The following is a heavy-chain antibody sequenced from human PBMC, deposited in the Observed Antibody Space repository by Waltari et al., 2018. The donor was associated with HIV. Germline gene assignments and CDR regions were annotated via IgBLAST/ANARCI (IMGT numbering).Heavy chain of an antibody. Sequence: EMQLVESAGGLVQPGGALSLSCAGSGFTFGAFTMNWVRQAPGKGLEWVSYIDSSSSVVHYSDSVKGRFTISRDNAKRSLFLQMNSLRAEDTALYYCVRPATVTSDGFDYWGQGTLVTVSS. CDR2: IDSSSSVV. V-gene: IGHV3-48*01. J-gene: IGHJ4*02. D-gene: IGHD4-17*01. CDR1: GFTFGAFT. CDR3: VRPATVTSDGFDY.